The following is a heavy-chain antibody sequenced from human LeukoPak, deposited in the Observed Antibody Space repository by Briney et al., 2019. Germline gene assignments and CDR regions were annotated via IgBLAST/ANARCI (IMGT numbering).Heavy chain of an antibody. CDR3: ARGGRMVRGVISSYYYYGMDV. D-gene: IGHD3-10*01. CDR2: ISSSSSYI. CDR1: GFTFSSYS. J-gene: IGHJ6*02. Sequence: GGSLRLSCAASGFTFSSYSMNWVRQAPGKGLEWVSSISSSSSYIYYADSVKGRFTISRDNAKNSLYLQMNSLRAEDTAVYYCARGGRMVRGVISSYYYYGMDVWGQGTTVTVSS. V-gene: IGHV3-21*04.